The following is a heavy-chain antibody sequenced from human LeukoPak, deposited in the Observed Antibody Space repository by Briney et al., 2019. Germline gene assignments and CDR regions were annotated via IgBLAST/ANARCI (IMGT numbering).Heavy chain of an antibody. J-gene: IGHJ5*02. Sequence: SDTLSLTYAVSGYSISSRNWWGWIRQPPGKGLEWIGDIDHTGRTDYNPSLKSRVTMSVDTSKNQFSLKLNSVTAVDTAVYYCARYGPGSEEGWFDPWGQGTLVTVSS. D-gene: IGHD3-10*01. CDR1: GYSISSRNW. CDR2: IDHTGRT. CDR3: ARYGPGSEEGWFDP. V-gene: IGHV4-28*01.